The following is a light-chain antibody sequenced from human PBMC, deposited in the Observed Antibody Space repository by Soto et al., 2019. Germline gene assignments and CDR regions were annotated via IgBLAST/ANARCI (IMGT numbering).Light chain of an antibody. CDR2: GAS. V-gene: IGKV3-20*01. Sequence: EIVLTQSPGTLSLSPGERATLSCRASQTVGSSFLAWFQHKPGQAPRLLIYGASTRATGISDRFSGSGSGTDFTLTISRLEPEDFAVYYCHQYGSSQTFGQGTKVEIK. CDR1: QTVGSSF. CDR3: HQYGSSQT. J-gene: IGKJ1*01.